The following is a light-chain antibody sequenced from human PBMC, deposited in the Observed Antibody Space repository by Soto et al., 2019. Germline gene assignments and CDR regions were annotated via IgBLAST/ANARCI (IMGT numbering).Light chain of an antibody. CDR1: HDIDNY. Sequence: DIPMTQSPSSLSASVGDRVTITCQASHDIDNYLNWYQQKPGKAPKLLIYDASSLEAGVPSRFSGSGSGTDFTFTIFSLQPEDIGTYYCQQFDNLPRTFGGGTKVEIK. CDR2: DAS. J-gene: IGKJ4*01. CDR3: QQFDNLPRT. V-gene: IGKV1-33*01.